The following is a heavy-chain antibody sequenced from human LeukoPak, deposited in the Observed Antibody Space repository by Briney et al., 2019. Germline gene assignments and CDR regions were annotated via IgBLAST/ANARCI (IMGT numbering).Heavy chain of an antibody. D-gene: IGHD4-23*01. J-gene: IGHJ3*02. CDR2: VRNDGGDK. Sequence: GGSLRLSCAASGFIFGHYAVHWVRQAPGRGLEWVAVVRNDGGDKYYADSVKGRFIVSRDNSKNTLYLQMNNLRPEDTAVYYCTRETESQLLSNPFHIWGQGTMVTVSS. CDR1: GFIFGHYA. V-gene: IGHV3-30-3*01. CDR3: TRETESQLLSNPFHI.